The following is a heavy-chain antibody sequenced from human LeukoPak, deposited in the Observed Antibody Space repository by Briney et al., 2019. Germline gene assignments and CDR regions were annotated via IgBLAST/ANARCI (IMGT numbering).Heavy chain of an antibody. CDR1: GGSISNYY. CDR2: IYYSGST. CDR3: ARFNPGHYNAFDI. V-gene: IGHV4-59*01. D-gene: IGHD2-2*02. J-gene: IGHJ3*02. Sequence: QVQLQESGPRLVKPSETLSLTCTVSGGSISNYYWTWIRQPPGKGLEWIGYIYYSGSTNYNPSLKSRVTISVDTSKNHFSLKLSSVTAADTAVYYCARFNPGHYNAFDIWGQGTMVTVSS.